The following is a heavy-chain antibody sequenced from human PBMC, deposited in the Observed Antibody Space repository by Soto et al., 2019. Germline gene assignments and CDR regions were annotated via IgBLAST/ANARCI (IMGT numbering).Heavy chain of an antibody. CDR1: GGSISTVDYW. D-gene: IGHD7-27*01. CDR3: ARGPSGEKFDS. CDR2: IYDGGRT. J-gene: IGHJ4*02. Sequence: QVQLQESGPGLVKPSQTLSLTCTVSGGSISTVDYWWSWIRQSPDMGLEWIGHIYDGGRTYNNPSLESRVTISLDPSKSQLSLTLSAVRASHTAVYYCARGPSGEKFDSWGQGTLVTVSS. V-gene: IGHV4-30-4*01.